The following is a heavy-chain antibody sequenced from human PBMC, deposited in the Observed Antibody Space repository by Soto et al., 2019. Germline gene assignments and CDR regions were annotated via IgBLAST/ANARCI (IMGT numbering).Heavy chain of an antibody. Sequence: GGSLRLSCAASGFTFSSYAMSWVRQAPGKGLEWVSAISGSGGSTYYADSVKGRFTISRDNSKNTLYLQMNSLNAEDTAVYYCAKDMGLPIAALTGDSGAFDIWGQGTMVTVSS. J-gene: IGHJ3*02. V-gene: IGHV3-23*01. D-gene: IGHD6-6*01. CDR3: AKDMGLPIAALTGDSGAFDI. CDR2: ISGSGGST. CDR1: GFTFSSYA.